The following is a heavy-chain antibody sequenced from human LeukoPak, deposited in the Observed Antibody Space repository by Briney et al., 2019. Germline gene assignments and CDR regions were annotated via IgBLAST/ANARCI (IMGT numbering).Heavy chain of an antibody. D-gene: IGHD6-13*01. CDR2: IYPGDSDT. J-gene: IGHJ4*02. CDR1: GYGFTHYW. CDR3: ARGIAEAAVTKFDY. Sequence: GESLKISCKGSGYGFTHYWIGWVRQMPGKGLEWMGIIYPGDSDTRYSPSFQGQVTISADRSISTASLQWSRLKASDTAMYYCARGIAEAAVTKFDYWGQGTLVTVSS. V-gene: IGHV5-51*01.